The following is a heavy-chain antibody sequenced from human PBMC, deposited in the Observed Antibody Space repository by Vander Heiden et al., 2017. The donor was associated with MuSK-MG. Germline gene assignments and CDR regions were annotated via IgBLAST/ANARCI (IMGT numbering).Heavy chain of an antibody. V-gene: IGHV4-61*02. CDR3: ARATEMAAPYFDY. J-gene: IGHJ4*02. Sequence: QVQLQESGPGLVKPSQTLSLTCTVSGGSISSGRYYWSWIRQPAGKGLEWIGRIYTSGYTNYNPSLKSRVTMSVDTSKNQFSLKLSSVTAADTAVYYCARATEMAAPYFDYWGQGTLVTVSS. D-gene: IGHD2-15*01. CDR2: IYTSGYT. CDR1: GGSISSGRYY.